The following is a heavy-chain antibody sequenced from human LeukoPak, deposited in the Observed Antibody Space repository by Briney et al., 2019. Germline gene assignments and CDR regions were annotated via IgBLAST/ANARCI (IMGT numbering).Heavy chain of an antibody. D-gene: IGHD6-19*01. CDR3: ARDLSSGWYLGVDY. V-gene: IGHV1-8*01. CDR2: MNPNSGNT. Sequence: GASVKVSCTASGYTFTTYDINWVRQASGQGLEWMGWMNPNSGNTGNAQKLQGRVTMTTDTSTSTAYMELRSLRSDDTAVYYCARDLSSGWYLGVDYWGQGTLVTVSS. CDR1: GYTFTTYD. J-gene: IGHJ4*02.